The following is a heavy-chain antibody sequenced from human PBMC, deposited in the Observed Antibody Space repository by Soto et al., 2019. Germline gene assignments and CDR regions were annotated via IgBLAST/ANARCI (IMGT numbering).Heavy chain of an antibody. J-gene: IGHJ4*02. V-gene: IGHV4-59*01. CDR2: IYYSGST. CDR1: GGSISSYY. CDR3: ARENTAMALDY. D-gene: IGHD5-18*01. Sequence: SETLSLTCTVSGGSISSYYLSWIRQPPGKGLEWIVYIYYSGSTNYNPSLKSRVTISVDTSKKQFSLKLSSVTAADTAVYYCARENTAMALDYWGQGTLVTVSS.